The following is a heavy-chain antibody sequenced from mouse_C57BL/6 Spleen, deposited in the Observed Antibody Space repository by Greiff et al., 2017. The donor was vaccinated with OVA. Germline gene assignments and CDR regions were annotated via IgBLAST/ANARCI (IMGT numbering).Heavy chain of an antibody. D-gene: IGHD1-1*01. CDR3: ARPGSSPYWYFDV. J-gene: IGHJ1*03. CDR1: GFSLTSYG. Sequence: VQLQQSGPGLVQPSQSLSITCTVSGFSLTSYGVHWVRQSPGKGLEWLGVIWSGGSTDYNAAFISRLSISKDNSKSQVFFKMNSLQADDTAIYYCARPGSSPYWYFDVWGTGTTVTVSS. V-gene: IGHV2-2*01. CDR2: IWSGGST.